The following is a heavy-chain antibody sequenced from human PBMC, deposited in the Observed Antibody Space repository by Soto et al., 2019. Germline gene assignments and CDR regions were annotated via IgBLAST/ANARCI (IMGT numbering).Heavy chain of an antibody. V-gene: IGHV1-18*01. CDR2: ISAHNSNT. J-gene: IGHJ6*02. Sequence: VASVKVSCKASGYTFTSYYISWVRQAPGQGLEWMGWISAHNSNTKYAQKFQGRVTMTTDTSTSTAYMELRSLRSDDTAVYYCARAPYSSSSAYYYGMDVWGQGTTVTVSS. CDR3: ARAPYSSSSAYYYGMDV. D-gene: IGHD6-6*01. CDR1: GYTFTSYY.